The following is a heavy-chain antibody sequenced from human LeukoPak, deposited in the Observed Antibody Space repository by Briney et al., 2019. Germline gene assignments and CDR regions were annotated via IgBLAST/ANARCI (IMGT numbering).Heavy chain of an antibody. CDR2: ISAYNGNT. J-gene: IGHJ4*02. V-gene: IGHV1-18*01. D-gene: IGHD3-22*01. CDR3: AREVPYDTSRYYQPFDY. CDR1: GYTFTSYG. Sequence: GASVKVSCKASGYTFTSYGISWVRQAPGQGLEWMGWISAYNGNTNYAQKLQGRVTMTTDTYTSTAYMELRSLRSDDTAVYYCAREVPYDTSRYYQPFDYWGQGTLVTVSS.